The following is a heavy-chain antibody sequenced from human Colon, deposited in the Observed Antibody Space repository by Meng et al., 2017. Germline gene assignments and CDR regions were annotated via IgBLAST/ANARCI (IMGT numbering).Heavy chain of an antibody. CDR1: GYTFSEYW. J-gene: IGHJ4*02. CDR2: VNPKNGGT. V-gene: IGHV1-2*02. Sequence: VELGQAGGEVRKPGASLKVSCKTSGYTFSEYWIHWVRQAPGQGLEWMGWVNPKNGGTDYAEKFQGRVTMTSDTSINTAYMELSGLRSDDTAMYFCARGYAGKAYDYWGQGTLVTVSS. D-gene: IGHD4-23*01. CDR3: ARGYAGKAYDY.